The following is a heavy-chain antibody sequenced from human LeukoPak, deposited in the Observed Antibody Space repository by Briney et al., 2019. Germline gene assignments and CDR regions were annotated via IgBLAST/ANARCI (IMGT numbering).Heavy chain of an antibody. Sequence: SETLSLICTVSGGSINSYYWSWIRQPAGKGLEWIGRIQASGSTTYNPSLKSRVTMSADTSKNQFSLKLSSVTAADTAIYYCGRAQWLLPPDIWGQGTMVTVSS. J-gene: IGHJ3*02. V-gene: IGHV4-4*07. CDR1: GGSINSYY. D-gene: IGHD5-12*01. CDR2: IQASGST. CDR3: GRAQWLLPPDI.